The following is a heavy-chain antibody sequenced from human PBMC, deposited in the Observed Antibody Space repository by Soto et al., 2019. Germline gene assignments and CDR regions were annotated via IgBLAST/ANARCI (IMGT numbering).Heavy chain of an antibody. CDR3: ARRYYDFWSGLAPGEGYFDY. V-gene: IGHV4-39*01. CDR2: IYYSGST. J-gene: IGHJ4*02. D-gene: IGHD3-3*01. Sequence: SETLSLTCTVSGGSISSSSYYWGWIRQPPGKGLEWIGSIYYSGSTYYNPSLKSRVTISVDTSKNQFSLKLSSVTAADTAVYYCARRYYDFWSGLAPGEGYFDYWGQGTLVTVSS. CDR1: GGSISSSSYY.